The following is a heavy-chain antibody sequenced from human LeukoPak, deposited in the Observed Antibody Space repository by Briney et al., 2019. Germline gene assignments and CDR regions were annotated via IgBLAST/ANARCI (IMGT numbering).Heavy chain of an antibody. V-gene: IGHV3-23*01. CDR3: AIRPGSLVVY. CDR1: GFTLNSYS. J-gene: IGHJ4*02. Sequence: GGSLRLSCPASGFTLNSYSMSWVRQAPRAPMEWVSAISGSGGSTYYADSVKGRFTISRDNSKNTLYLQMNSLRAEDTAVYYCAIRPGSLVVYWGQGTLVTVSS. D-gene: IGHD6-13*01. CDR2: ISGSGGST.